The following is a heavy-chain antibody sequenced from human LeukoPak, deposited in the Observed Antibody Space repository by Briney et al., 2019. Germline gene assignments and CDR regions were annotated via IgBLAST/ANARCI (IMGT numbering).Heavy chain of an antibody. CDR1: GYTFASYY. Sequence: ASVKVSCKASGYTFASYYMHWVRQAPGQGLEWMGIINPSGGSTSYAQKFRGRVTMTRDTSTSTVYMELSSLRSEDTAVYYCAREGRTGTTQDWGQGTLVTVSS. D-gene: IGHD1-7*01. V-gene: IGHV1-46*03. CDR3: AREGRTGTTQD. J-gene: IGHJ4*02. CDR2: INPSGGST.